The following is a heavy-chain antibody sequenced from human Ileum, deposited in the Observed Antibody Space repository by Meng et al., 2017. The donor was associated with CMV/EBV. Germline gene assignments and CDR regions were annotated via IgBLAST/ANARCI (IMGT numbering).Heavy chain of an antibody. J-gene: IGHJ4*02. CDR2: ISGSGSTT. CDR1: GFTFSNYY. V-gene: IGHV3-11*01. CDR3: ASDYYFDY. Sequence: GGSLRLSCAASGFTFSNYYMGWVRQAPGKGLEWVSYISGSGSTTYYANSVKGRFTISRDNAKNSLYLQMNSLRAEDTAIYYWASDYYFDYWGQGTLVTVSS.